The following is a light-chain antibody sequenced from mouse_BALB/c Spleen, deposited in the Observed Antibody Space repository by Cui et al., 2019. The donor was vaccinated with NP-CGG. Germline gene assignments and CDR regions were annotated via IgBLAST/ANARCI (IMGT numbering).Light chain of an antibody. J-gene: IGLJ1*01. CDR1: TGAVTTGNY. CDR2: GTN. CDR3: ALWYSNHWV. V-gene: IGLV1*01. Sequence: QAVLTQASALTTSPGETVTLTCRSSTGAVTTGNYANWVQEKPDHLFTGLIGGTNNRAPGVPARFSGSLIGDKAALTITGAQTEDEAIYFCALWYSNHWVFGGGAKLTVL.